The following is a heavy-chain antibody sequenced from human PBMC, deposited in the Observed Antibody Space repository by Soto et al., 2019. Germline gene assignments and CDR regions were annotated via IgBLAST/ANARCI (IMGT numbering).Heavy chain of an antibody. CDR1: GFTCSSYA. V-gene: IGHV3-23*01. D-gene: IGHD2-2*01. CDR3: AKSSTLPLIGYYYMDV. CDR2: ISGSGGST. Sequence: EVQLLESGGGLVQPGGSLRLSCAASGFTCSSYAMSWVRQAPGKGLEWVSAISGSGGSTYYADSVKGRFTISRDNSKNTLYLQLNSLRAEDTAVYYCAKSSTLPLIGYYYMDVWGKGTTVTVSS. J-gene: IGHJ6*03.